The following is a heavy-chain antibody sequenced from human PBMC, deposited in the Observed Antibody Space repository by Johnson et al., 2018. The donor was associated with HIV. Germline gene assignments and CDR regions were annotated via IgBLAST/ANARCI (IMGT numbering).Heavy chain of an antibody. J-gene: IGHJ3*02. D-gene: IGHD3-10*01. CDR1: GFTFSSYA. Sequence: QMQLVESGGGVVQPGGSLRLSCAASGFTFSSYAMHWVRQAPGKGLEWVAVISYDGSNKYYADSVKGRFTISRDNSKNTLYLQMNSLRAEDTAVYYCAKGTFAAFDIWGQGTMVTVSS. CDR2: ISYDGSNK. CDR3: AKGTFAAFDI. V-gene: IGHV3-30*04.